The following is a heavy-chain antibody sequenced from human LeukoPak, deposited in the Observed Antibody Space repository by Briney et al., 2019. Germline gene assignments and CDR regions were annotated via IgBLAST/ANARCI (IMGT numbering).Heavy chain of an antibody. J-gene: IGHJ3*02. D-gene: IGHD2-15*01. CDR1: GFTFSSYA. CDR2: ISGSGGST. CDR3: AKVEGYCSGGGCYSLGWAFDM. V-gene: IGHV3-23*01. Sequence: GGSLRLSCAASGFTFSSYAMSWVRQAPGKGLEWVSAISGSGGSTYYADSVKGRFTISRDNSKNTLYLQMNSLRAEDTAIYYCAKVEGYCSGGGCYSLGWAFDMWGQGTMVTVSS.